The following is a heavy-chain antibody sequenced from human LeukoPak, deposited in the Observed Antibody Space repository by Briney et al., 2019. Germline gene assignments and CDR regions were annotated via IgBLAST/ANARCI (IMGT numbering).Heavy chain of an antibody. CDR1: GFTFSSYG. D-gene: IGHD3-22*01. CDR2: IRYDGSNK. CDR3: AKGAYDSSGSNYYYYYMDV. J-gene: IGHJ6*03. V-gene: IGHV3-30*02. Sequence: GGSLRLSCAASGFTFSSYGMHWVRQAPGKGLEWVAFIRYDGSNKYYADSVKGRFTISRDNSKNTLYLQMNSLRAEDTAVYYCAKGAYDSSGSNYYYYYMDVWGKGTTVTVSS.